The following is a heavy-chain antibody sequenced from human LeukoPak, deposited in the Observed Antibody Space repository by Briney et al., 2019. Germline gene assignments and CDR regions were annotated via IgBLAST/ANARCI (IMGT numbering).Heavy chain of an antibody. CDR3: ARLREGQLVYDY. J-gene: IGHJ4*02. CDR2: IIPIFGTA. Sequence: SVKVSCKASGGTFSSYAISWVRQAPGQGLEWMGGIIPIFGTANYAQKFQGRVTITADESTSTAYMELSSLRSEDTAVYYCARLREGQLVYDYWGQGTLVTVSS. CDR1: GGTFSSYA. D-gene: IGHD6-6*01. V-gene: IGHV1-69*13.